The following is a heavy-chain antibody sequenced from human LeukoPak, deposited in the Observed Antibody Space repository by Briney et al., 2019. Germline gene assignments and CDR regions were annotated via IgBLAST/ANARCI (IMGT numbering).Heavy chain of an antibody. CDR1: GGSISSGGYS. V-gene: IGHV4-61*08. CDR3: ARNVWERYYYYYMDV. J-gene: IGHJ6*03. CDR2: IYHSGST. D-gene: IGHD1-26*01. Sequence: SETLSLTCAVSGGSISSGGYSWSWIRQPPGKGLEWIGYIYHSGSTNYNPSLKSRVTISVDTSKNQFSLKLSSVTAADTAVYYCARNVWERYYYYYMDVWGKGTTVTVSS.